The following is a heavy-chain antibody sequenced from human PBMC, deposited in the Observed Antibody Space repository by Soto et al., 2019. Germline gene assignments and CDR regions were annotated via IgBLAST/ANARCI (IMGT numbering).Heavy chain of an antibody. CDR1: GYTFTSYA. J-gene: IGHJ4*02. CDR2: INAGNGNT. Sequence: ASVKVSCKASGYTFTSYAMHWVRQAPGQRLEWMGWINAGNGNTKYSQKFQGRVTITRDTSASTAYMELSSLRSEDTAVYYCAADFARYCSSTSCYSSIWGQGTLVTVSS. V-gene: IGHV1-3*01. CDR3: AADFARYCSSTSCYSSI. D-gene: IGHD2-2*02.